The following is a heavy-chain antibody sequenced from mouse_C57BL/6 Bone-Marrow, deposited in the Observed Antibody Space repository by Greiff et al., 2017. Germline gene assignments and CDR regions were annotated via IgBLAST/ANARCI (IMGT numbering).Heavy chain of an antibody. CDR1: GYTFTGYW. V-gene: IGHV1-9*01. J-gene: IGHJ2*01. Sequence: QVQLKESGAELMKPGASVKLSCKATGYTFTGYWIAWVKQRPGHGLEWIGEILPGSGSTNYHENFKGKDTFTADTYSNTGYMQISSLTTEDSAIYFSASDVYWGQGTTLTVSS. CDR3: ASDVY. CDR2: ILPGSGST. D-gene: IGHD2-3*01.